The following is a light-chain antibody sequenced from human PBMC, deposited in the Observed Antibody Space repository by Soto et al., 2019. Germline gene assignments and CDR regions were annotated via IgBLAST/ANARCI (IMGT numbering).Light chain of an antibody. Sequence: EIVLTQSPVTLSLSPGERATLSCRASQSVTYYLAWYQQKPGQAPRLLIYDVSKRATGIPDRFSGSGSGTDFTLTISSLEPEDFAVYYCQQRSNWPLTFGGGTKVEI. V-gene: IGKV3-11*01. CDR2: DVS. CDR1: QSVTYY. J-gene: IGKJ4*01. CDR3: QQRSNWPLT.